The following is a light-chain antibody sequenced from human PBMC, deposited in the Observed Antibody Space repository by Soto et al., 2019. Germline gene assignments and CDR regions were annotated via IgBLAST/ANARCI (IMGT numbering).Light chain of an antibody. CDR2: DVS. Sequence: QSALTQPASVSGSPGQSITISCTGTSSDVGGYNFVSWYQQHPGEAPKLVMFDVSNRPSGISSRFSGSKSGNTASLTISGLQAEDEAVYYCSLYTSSTTVYVFGAGTKLTVL. CDR1: SSDVGGYNF. CDR3: SLYTSSTTVYV. J-gene: IGLJ1*01. V-gene: IGLV2-14*03.